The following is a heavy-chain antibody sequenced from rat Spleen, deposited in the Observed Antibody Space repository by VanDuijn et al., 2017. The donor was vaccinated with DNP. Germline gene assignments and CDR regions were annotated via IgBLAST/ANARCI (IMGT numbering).Heavy chain of an antibody. J-gene: IGHJ2*01. CDR1: GYSITRNY. CDR2: ISYSGRT. CDR3: ARWGDYFDY. Sequence: EVQLQESGPGLVKPSQSLSLTCSVTGYSITRNYWGWIRKFPGNKMEWIGHISYSGRTSHNPSLKSRISITRDTSKNQFLLQLNSVTTEDTATYYCARWGDYFDYWGQGVMVTVSS. V-gene: IGHV3-1*01.